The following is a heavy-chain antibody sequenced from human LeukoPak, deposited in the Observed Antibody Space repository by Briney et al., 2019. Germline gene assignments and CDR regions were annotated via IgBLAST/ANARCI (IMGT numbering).Heavy chain of an antibody. J-gene: IGHJ4*02. D-gene: IGHD2-2*01. CDR2: ISYDGRNI. Sequence: GGSLRLSCAASGFTFDDYGMSWVRQAPGKGLEWVAVISYDGRNIHYPDSVKGRFTISRDISTDTLWLQMDSLRTEDTAVYYCAKGPLRGTAAAIDYWGQGTLVTVSS. CDR3: AKGPLRGTAAAIDY. CDR1: GFTFDDYG. V-gene: IGHV3-30*18.